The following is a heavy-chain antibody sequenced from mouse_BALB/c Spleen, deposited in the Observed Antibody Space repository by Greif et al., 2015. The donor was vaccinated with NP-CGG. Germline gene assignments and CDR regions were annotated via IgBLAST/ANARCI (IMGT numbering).Heavy chain of an antibody. CDR3: ARGGGNYYAMDY. V-gene: IGHV3-2*02. D-gene: IGHD2-1*01. J-gene: IGHJ4*01. CDR1: GYSITSDYA. CDR2: ISYSGST. Sequence: EVKLVESGPGLVKPSQSLSLTCTVTGYSITSDYAWNWIRQFPGNKLEWMGYISYSGSTSYNPSLESRISITRDTSKNQFFLQLNSVTTEDTATYYCARGGGNYYAMDYWGQGTSVTVSS.